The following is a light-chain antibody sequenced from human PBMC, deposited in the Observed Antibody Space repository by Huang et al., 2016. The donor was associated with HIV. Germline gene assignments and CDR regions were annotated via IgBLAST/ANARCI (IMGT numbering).Light chain of an antibody. J-gene: IGKJ1*01. V-gene: IGKV3-20*01. CDR2: GAS. CDR3: QQYDSSPCT. CDR1: QSVSSSY. Sequence: EIVLTQSPGTLSLSPGERATLSCRASQSVSSSYLAWYQQKPGQAPSLLFYGASSRATGIPDRFSGSGSGTDFTLTISRLEPEDFSVYYCQQYDSSPCTFGQGTKVEIK.